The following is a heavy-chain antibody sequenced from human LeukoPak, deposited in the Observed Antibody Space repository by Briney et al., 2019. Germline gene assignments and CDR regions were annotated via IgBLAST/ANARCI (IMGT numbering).Heavy chain of an antibody. CDR3: ASGDFDY. J-gene: IGHJ4*02. CDR2: ISSSSSTI. D-gene: IGHD3-10*01. CDR1: GFTFSSYS. Sequence: GGSLRLSCAASGFTFSSYSMNWVRQAPGKGLEWVSYISSSSSTIYYADSVKDRFTISRDNAKNSLYLQMNSLRGEDTAVYFCASGDFDYWGQETLVTVSS. V-gene: IGHV3-48*01.